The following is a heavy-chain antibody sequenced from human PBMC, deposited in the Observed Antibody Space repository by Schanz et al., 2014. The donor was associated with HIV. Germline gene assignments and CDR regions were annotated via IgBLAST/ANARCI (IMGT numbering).Heavy chain of an antibody. V-gene: IGHV3-74*02. Sequence: EVQVVESGGGLVKPGGSLRLSCAASGFTFSSYWMHWVRQAPGKGLVWVSRINSDGSSTSYADSVKGRFTISRDNSKNTVYLQMNSLRAEDTAIYYCAKNGITDYFDYWGQGSLVTVSS. CDR3: AKNGITDYFDY. CDR2: INSDGSST. J-gene: IGHJ4*02. D-gene: IGHD1-26*01. CDR1: GFTFSSYW.